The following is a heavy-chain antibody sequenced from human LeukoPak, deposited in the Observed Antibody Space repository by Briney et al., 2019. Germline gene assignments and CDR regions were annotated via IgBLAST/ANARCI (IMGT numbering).Heavy chain of an antibody. J-gene: IGHJ5*02. CDR3: AKDLVVAALNWLDP. CDR1: GFTFSSYG. CDR2: ISYDGSNK. D-gene: IGHD2-15*01. Sequence: PGGSLRLSCAASGFTFSSYGMHWVRQAPGKGLEWVAVISYDGSNKYYADSVKGRFTISRDNSKNTLYLQMNSLRAEDTAVYYCAKDLVVAALNWLDPWGQGTLVTVSS. V-gene: IGHV3-30*18.